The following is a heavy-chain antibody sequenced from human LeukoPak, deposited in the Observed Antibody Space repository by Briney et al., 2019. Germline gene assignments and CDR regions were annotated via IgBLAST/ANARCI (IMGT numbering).Heavy chain of an antibody. CDR1: GFTFSTYS. Sequence: GGSLRLSCAASGFTFSTYSVSWVRQAPGKGVEWVSYITSSSSTIYSDSVKGRFTISRDNAKNSLYLQMNSLRDEDTAVYYCARGRTAVAYFDYWGQGTLVTVSS. D-gene: IGHD6-13*01. J-gene: IGHJ4*02. CDR3: ARGRTAVAYFDY. CDR2: ITSSSSTI. V-gene: IGHV3-48*02.